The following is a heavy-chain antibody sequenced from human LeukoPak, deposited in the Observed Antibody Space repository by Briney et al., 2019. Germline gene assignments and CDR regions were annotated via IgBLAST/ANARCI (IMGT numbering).Heavy chain of an antibody. CDR2: ISSSSSTI. V-gene: IGHV3-48*01. D-gene: IGHD5-12*01. J-gene: IGHJ4*02. Sequence: GGSLRLSCAASGFTFSSYSMNWVRQAPGKGLEWVSYISSSSSTIHYADSVKGRFTISRDNTKNSLYLQMNSLRAEDTAVYYCARDSYSGYDRLLNWGQGTLVTVSS. CDR1: GFTFSSYS. CDR3: ARDSYSGYDRLLN.